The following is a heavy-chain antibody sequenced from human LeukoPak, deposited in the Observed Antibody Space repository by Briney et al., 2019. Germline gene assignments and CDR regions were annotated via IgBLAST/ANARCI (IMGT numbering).Heavy chain of an antibody. CDR2: INHSGST. CDR3: ARGYPSSWYAYYYGMDV. J-gene: IGHJ6*02. V-gene: IGHV4-34*01. CDR1: GGSFSGYY. D-gene: IGHD6-13*01. Sequence: SETLSLTCAVYGGSFSGYYWSWIRQPPGKGLEWIGEINHSGSTNYNPSLKSRVTISVDTSKNQFSLKLSSVTAADTAVYYRARGYPSSWYAYYYGMDVWGQGTTVTVSS.